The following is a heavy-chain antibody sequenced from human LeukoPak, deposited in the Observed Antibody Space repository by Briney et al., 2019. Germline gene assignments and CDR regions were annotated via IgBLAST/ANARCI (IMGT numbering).Heavy chain of an antibody. CDR2: IYYSGNT. D-gene: IGHD3-16*01. V-gene: IGHV4-59*08. CDR3: ARHITPWGWFDP. J-gene: IGHJ5*02. CDR1: GGSISSYY. Sequence: SDTLSLTCIVSGGSISSYYWSWIRQLPGKGLEWIGYIYYSGNTNYNPSLKSRVTISVDTSKNQFSLEVSSVTAADTAVYYCARHITPWGWFDPWGQGTLVTVSS.